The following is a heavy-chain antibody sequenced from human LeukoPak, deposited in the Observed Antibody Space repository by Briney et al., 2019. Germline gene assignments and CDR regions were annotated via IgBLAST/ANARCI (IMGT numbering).Heavy chain of an antibody. Sequence: ASVKVSCKASGYTFTSYYMHWVRQAPGQGLEWMGIINPSGGSTSYAQKFRGRVTMTRDTSTSTVYMELSSLRSEDTAVYYCARDRAEYQLLRYYYYYGMDVWGQGTTVTVSS. D-gene: IGHD2-2*01. CDR1: GYTFTSYY. J-gene: IGHJ6*02. CDR2: INPSGGST. V-gene: IGHV1-46*01. CDR3: ARDRAEYQLLRYYYYYGMDV.